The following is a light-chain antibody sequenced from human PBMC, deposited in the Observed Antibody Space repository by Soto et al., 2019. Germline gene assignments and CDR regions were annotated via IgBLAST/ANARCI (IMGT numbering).Light chain of an antibody. V-gene: IGLV3-21*04. Sequence: SYELTQPPSVSVAPGKTARITCGGNNIGSKSVHWDQQKPGQAPVLVIYYDSDRPSGIPERFAGYTSGNTATLTISRVEDGEEDDYYCQVWDSSSDHAVFGVGTQLTVL. CDR2: YDS. J-gene: IGLJ7*01. CDR3: QVWDSSSDHAV. CDR1: NIGSKS.